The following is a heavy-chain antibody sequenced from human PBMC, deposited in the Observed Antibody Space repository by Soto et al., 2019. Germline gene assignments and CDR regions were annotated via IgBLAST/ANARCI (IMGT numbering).Heavy chain of an antibody. CDR3: ARHPSRRYYDSSGYYYPLVYGMDV. Sequence: QVQLQESGPGLVKPSETLSLTCTVSGGSISSYYWSWIRQPPGKVLEWIGYIYYSGSTNYNPSLKRRVTISVDTSKNQFSLKLSSVTSADTAVYYCARHPSRRYYDSSGYYYPLVYGMDVWGQGTTVTVSS. CDR2: IYYSGST. D-gene: IGHD3-22*01. J-gene: IGHJ6*02. V-gene: IGHV4-59*08. CDR1: GGSISSYY.